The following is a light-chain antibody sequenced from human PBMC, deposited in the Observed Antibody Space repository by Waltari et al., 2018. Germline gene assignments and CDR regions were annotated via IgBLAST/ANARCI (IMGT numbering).Light chain of an antibody. CDR1: QSVTSNY. CDR2: GAS. CDR3: QQRGNWPSGYT. Sequence: EIVLTQSPGTLSLSPGERATLSCRARQSVTSNYLAWYQQKPGQPPSRLIYGASTRATGIPDRFSGSGSGTDFTLTISSVEPEDFAVYYCQQRGNWPSGYTFGQGTKLEIK. V-gene: IGKV3D-20*02. J-gene: IGKJ2*01.